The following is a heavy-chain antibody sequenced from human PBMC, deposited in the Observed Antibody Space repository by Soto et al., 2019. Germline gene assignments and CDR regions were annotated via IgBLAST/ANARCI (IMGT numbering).Heavy chain of an antibody. CDR3: ARDYGPHALVSFDI. D-gene: IGHD6-6*01. CDR2: IWYDGSNK. CDR1: GFTFSSYG. V-gene: IGHV3-33*01. Sequence: QVQLVESGGGVVQPGRSLRLSCAASGFTFSSYGMHWVRQAPGKGLEWVAVIWYDGSNKYYADSVKGRFTLSRDNSKNTLYLQMNSLRAEDTAVYYCARDYGPHALVSFDIWGQGTMVTVSS. J-gene: IGHJ3*02.